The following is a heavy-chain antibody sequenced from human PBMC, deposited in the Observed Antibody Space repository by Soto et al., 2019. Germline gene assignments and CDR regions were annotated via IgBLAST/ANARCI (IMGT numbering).Heavy chain of an antibody. CDR2: ISSSSSYT. CDR3: ARADSYDYRGYYV. D-gene: IGHD3-22*01. J-gene: IGHJ4*02. Sequence: GGSLRLSCAASGFAFSDHYMSWIRQAPGKGLEWVSYISSSSSYTNYADSVKGRFTISRDNAKNSLYLQMNSLRAEDTAVYYCARADSYDYRGYYVWGQGTLVTVSS. CDR1: GFAFSDHY. V-gene: IGHV3-11*06.